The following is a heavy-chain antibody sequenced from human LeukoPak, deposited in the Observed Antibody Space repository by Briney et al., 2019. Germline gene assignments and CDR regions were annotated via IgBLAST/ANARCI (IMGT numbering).Heavy chain of an antibody. CDR2: INPNSGGP. D-gene: IGHD3-3*01. Sequence: ASVKVSCKASGYTFTGYYMHWVRQAPGQGLECMGWINPNSGGPIYAQKFQGRVTMTWDTSISTTYMELRGLRSDDTAVYYCARGGNSVFGVVDYWGQGTLVTVSS. J-gene: IGHJ4*02. CDR3: ARGGNSVFGVVDY. CDR1: GYTFTGYY. V-gene: IGHV1-2*02.